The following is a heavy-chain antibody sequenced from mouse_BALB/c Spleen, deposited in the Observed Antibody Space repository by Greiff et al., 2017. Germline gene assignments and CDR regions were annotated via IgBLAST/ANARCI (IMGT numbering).Heavy chain of an antibody. D-gene: IGHD1-1*01. CDR1: GFTFSSFG. J-gene: IGHJ1*01. CDR2: ISSGSSTI. CDR3: ARSSSRSYWYFDV. V-gene: IGHV5-17*02. Sequence: EVKVVESGGGLVQPGGSRKLSCAASGFTFSSFGMHWVRQAPEKGLEWVAYISSGSSTIYYADTVKGRFTISRDNPKNTLFLQMTSLRSEDTAMYYCARSSSRSYWYFDVWGAGTTVTVSS.